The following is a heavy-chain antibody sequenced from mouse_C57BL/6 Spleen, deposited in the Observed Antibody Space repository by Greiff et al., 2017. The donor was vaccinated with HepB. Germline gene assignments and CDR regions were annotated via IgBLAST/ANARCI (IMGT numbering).Heavy chain of an antibody. J-gene: IGHJ4*01. D-gene: IGHD1-1*01. CDR1: GYTFTDYY. CDR2: INPNNGGT. V-gene: IGHV1-26*01. CDR3: GRSSPYYAMDY. Sequence: EVQLQQSGPELVKPGASVKISCKASGYTFTDYYMNWVKQSHGKSLEWIGDINPNNGGTSYNQKFKGKATLTVDKSSSTAYMELRSLTSEDSAVYYCGRSSPYYAMDYWGQGTSVTVSS.